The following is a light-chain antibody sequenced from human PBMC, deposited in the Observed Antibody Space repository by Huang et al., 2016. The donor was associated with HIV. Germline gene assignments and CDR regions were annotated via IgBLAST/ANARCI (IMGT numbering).Light chain of an antibody. CDR2: AAS. V-gene: IGKV1-39*01. J-gene: IGKJ2*01. Sequence: DIQMAQSPSSLSASVGDRVTITCRASQSISIYLNWYQQKPGKTPKLLIYAASNLQSGDPSRFSGSGSGTEFTLTISSLQPEDFATYYCQQSYGTRYTFGQGTKLEIK. CDR3: QQSYGTRYT. CDR1: QSISIY.